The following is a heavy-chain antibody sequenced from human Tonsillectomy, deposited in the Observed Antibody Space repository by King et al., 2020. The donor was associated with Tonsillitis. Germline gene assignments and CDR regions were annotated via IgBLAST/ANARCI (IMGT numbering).Heavy chain of an antibody. D-gene: IGHD4-11*01. CDR3: AKGSRTTVTIGGDY. CDR2: ISYDGSNE. V-gene: IGHV3-30*18. CDR1: GFTFSNYG. Sequence: VQLVESGGGMVQPGRSLRLSCAASGFTFSNYGMHWVRQAPGKGLEGVAVISYDGSNEFYADSVKGRFTISRDNSKNTLYLQMNSLRAEDTAVYYCAKGSRTTVTIGGDYWGQGTLVTVSS. J-gene: IGHJ4*02.